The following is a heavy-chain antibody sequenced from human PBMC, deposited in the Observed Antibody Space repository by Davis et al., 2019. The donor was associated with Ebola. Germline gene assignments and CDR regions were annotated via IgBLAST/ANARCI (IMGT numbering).Heavy chain of an antibody. V-gene: IGHV3-15*07. CDR3: AIPDCSGDGCFSVYIKY. Sequence: GGSLRLSCAASGFTFTNAWMNWVRQVPGKGLEWVGRIKSKSDGGTTDYAAPVKGRFTVSRDDSKSTVYLQMNSLRAEDTAVYYCAIPDCSGDGCFSVYIKYWGQGTLVTVSS. J-gene: IGHJ4*02. CDR2: IKSKSDGGTT. D-gene: IGHD2-15*01. CDR1: GFTFTNAW.